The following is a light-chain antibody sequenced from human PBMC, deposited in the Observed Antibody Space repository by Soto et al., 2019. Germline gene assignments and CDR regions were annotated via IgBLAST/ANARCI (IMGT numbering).Light chain of an antibody. CDR2: DAS. J-gene: IGKJ1*01. CDR1: QTISSW. V-gene: IGKV1-5*01. Sequence: DIQMTQSPSTLSGSVGDRVTIPCRASQTISSWLAWYQQKPGKAPKVLIYDASSLESGVPSRFSGSGSGTEFALTISSLQPDDFATYWCQHYGGMWTLGQGTKVDIK. CDR3: QHYGGMWT.